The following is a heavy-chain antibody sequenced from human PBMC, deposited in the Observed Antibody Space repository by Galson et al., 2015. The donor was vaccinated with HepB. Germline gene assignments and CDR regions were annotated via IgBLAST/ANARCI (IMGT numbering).Heavy chain of an antibody. V-gene: IGHV3-23*01. J-gene: IGHJ4*02. CDR1: GFTFSSYA. Sequence: SLRLSYAASGFTFSSYAMTWVRRTPGKGLDWVSTITGSGYSTYYADSVKGRFTISRDNSKNTLYLQMNSLRADGTAIYYCAKDSSSAWLFDSWGQGTLVTVSS. D-gene: IGHD6-19*01. CDR2: ITGSGYST. CDR3: AKDSSSAWLFDS.